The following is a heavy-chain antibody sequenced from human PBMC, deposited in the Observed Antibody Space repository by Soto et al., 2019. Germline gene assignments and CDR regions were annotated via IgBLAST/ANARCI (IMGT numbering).Heavy chain of an antibody. CDR1: GYTFTSYG. Sequence: ASVKVSCKASGYTFTSYGINWVRQATGQGLEWMGWMNPNSGNTGYAQKFQGRVTMTRNTSISTAYMELSSLRSEDTAVYYCARGPGSDYYMDVWGKGTTVTVSS. CDR3: ARGPGSDYYMDV. D-gene: IGHD3-10*01. V-gene: IGHV1-8*02. J-gene: IGHJ6*03. CDR2: MNPNSGNT.